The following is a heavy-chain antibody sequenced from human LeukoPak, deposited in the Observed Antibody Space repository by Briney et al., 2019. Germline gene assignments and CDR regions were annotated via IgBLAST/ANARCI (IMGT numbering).Heavy chain of an antibody. D-gene: IGHD2-21*02. CDR3: ARDKGSDEPFV. V-gene: IGHV4-34*01. Sequence: ASETLSLTCAVYGGSFSGYYWSWIRQPPGKGLEWIGEINHSGSTNYNPSLKSRVTISVDTSKNQFSLKLSSVTAADTAVYYCARDKGSDEPFVWGQGTLVTVSS. CDR2: INHSGST. J-gene: IGHJ4*02. CDR1: GGSFSGYY.